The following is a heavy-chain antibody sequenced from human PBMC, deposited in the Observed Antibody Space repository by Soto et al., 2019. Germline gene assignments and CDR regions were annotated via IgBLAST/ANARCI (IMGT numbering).Heavy chain of an antibody. CDR2: INTYNGMT. CDR1: GYTFINYH. J-gene: IGHJ4*02. CDR3: AKSPRGEMATD. D-gene: IGHD5-12*01. Sequence: QVQLVQSGGEVNKPGASVTVSCKASGYTFINYHITWVRQAPGQGLDWMAWINTYNGMTDYAQRFQGRVTMTRDTSTSTAYMELRNLGSDDTAVYFCAKSPRGEMATDWGQGTLVTVSS. V-gene: IGHV1-18*01.